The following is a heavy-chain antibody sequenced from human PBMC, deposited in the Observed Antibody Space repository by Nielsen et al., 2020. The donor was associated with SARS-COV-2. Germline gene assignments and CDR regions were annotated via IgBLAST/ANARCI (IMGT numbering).Heavy chain of an antibody. CDR2: IYYSGST. CDR3: ARGFGYDFWSGYFGSGAPYYYYGMDV. J-gene: IGHJ6*02. V-gene: IGHV4-39*07. D-gene: IGHD3-3*01. Sequence: SETLSLTCTVSGGSISSGGYYWGWIRQPPGKGLEWIGSIYYSGSTNYNPSLKSRVTISVDTSKNQFSLKLSSVTAADTAVYYCARGFGYDFWSGYFGSGAPYYYYGMDVWGQGTTVTVSS. CDR1: GGSISSGGYY.